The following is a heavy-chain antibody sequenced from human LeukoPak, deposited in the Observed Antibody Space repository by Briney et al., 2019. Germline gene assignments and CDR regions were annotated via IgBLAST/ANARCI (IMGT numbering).Heavy chain of an antibody. CDR3: ARLLEEGGY. Sequence: ASVKVSCKASGYTFTSYGISWVRQAPGQGLEWMGWISAYNGDTNFAQKFQGRVTMTRDTSTSTVYMELSSLRSEDTAVYYCARLLEEGGYWGQGTLVTVSS. CDR1: GYTFTSYG. CDR2: ISAYNGDT. J-gene: IGHJ4*02. D-gene: IGHD1-1*01. V-gene: IGHV1-18*01.